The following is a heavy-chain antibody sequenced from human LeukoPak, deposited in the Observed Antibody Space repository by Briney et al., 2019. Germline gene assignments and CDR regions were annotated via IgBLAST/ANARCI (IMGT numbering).Heavy chain of an antibody. CDR3: ASSLVGLYYFDY. CDR2: IIPILGIA. J-gene: IGHJ4*02. V-gene: IGHV1-69*04. D-gene: IGHD2-15*01. Sequence: SVKVSCKASGGTFSSYAISWVRQAPGQGLEWMGRIIPILGIANYAQKFQGRVTITADKSTSTAYTELSSLRSEDTAVYYCASSLVGLYYFDYWGQGTLVTVSS. CDR1: GGTFSSYA.